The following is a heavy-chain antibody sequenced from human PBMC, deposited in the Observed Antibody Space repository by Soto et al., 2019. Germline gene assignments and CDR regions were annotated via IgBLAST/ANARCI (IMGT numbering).Heavy chain of an antibody. J-gene: IGHJ5*02. D-gene: IGHD6-13*01. CDR2: ILYSGST. V-gene: IGHV4-39*01. CDR3: ARRGVSRSWLPNPFHP. Sequence: SETLSLTCTVSGGSISSSSYFWDWIRQPPGKGLEWIGNILYSGSTNYNPSLKSRVTMSVDASRNQFSLNLNSVTAADTAVYYCARRGVSRSWLPNPFHPWGRGTLVTVSS. CDR1: GGSISSSSYF.